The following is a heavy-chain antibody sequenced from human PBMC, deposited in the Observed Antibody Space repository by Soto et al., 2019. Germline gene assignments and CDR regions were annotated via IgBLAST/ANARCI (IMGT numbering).Heavy chain of an antibody. V-gene: IGHV3-30*18. CDR3: AKDFGTDYYGMDV. D-gene: IGHD1-1*01. Sequence: GGSLRLSYAASGFTFSSYGMHWVRQAPGKGLEWVAVISYDGSNKYYADSVKGRFTISRDNSKNTLYLQMNSLRAEDTAVYYCAKDFGTDYYGMDVWGQGTTVTVSS. CDR2: ISYDGSNK. J-gene: IGHJ6*02. CDR1: GFTFSSYG.